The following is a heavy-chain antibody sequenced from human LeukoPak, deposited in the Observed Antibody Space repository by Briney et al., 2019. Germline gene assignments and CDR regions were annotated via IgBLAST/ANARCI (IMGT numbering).Heavy chain of an antibody. CDR2: IWYDGSNK. J-gene: IGHJ4*02. CDR1: GFTFSSYG. V-gene: IGHV3-33*01. CDR3: ARDGDYYDSSGYHDY. Sequence: PGGSLRLSRAASGFTFSSYGMHWVRQAPGKGLEWVAVIWYDGSNKYYADSVKGRFTISRDNSKNTLYLQMNSLRAEDTAVYYCARDGDYYDSSGYHDYWGQGTLVTVSS. D-gene: IGHD3-22*01.